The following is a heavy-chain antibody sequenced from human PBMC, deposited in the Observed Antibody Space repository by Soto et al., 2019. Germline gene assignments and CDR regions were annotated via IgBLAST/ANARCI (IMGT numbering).Heavy chain of an antibody. CDR3: VQINPDSRGTHDY. CDR1: GFSLSTSGMC. J-gene: IGHJ4*01. CDR2: IDWDDDK. Sequence: SGPTLVNPTQTLTLTCTFSGFSLSTSGMCVSWIRQPPGKALEWLARIDWDDDKYYSTSLKTRLTIPKDTSKKQVVLTMTNMDPVDTATYYCVQINPDSRGTHDYRGQGTLDTGSS. V-gene: IGHV2-70*11. D-gene: IGHD3-22*01.